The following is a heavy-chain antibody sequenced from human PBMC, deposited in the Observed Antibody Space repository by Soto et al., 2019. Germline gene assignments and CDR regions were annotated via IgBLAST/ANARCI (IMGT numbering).Heavy chain of an antibody. CDR2: INHSGST. CDR1: GGSFSGYY. Sequence: SETLSLTCAVYGGSFSGYYWSWIRQPPGKGLEWIGEINHSGSTNYNPSLKSRVTISVDTSKNQFSLKLSSVTAADTAVYYCARGSRVGYGDYSIDYYYYYMDVWGKGTTVTVSS. V-gene: IGHV4-34*01. CDR3: ARGSRVGYGDYSIDYYYYYMDV. J-gene: IGHJ6*03. D-gene: IGHD4-17*01.